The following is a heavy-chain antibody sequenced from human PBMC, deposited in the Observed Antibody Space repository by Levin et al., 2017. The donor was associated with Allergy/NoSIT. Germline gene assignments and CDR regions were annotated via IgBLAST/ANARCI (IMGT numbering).Heavy chain of an antibody. CDR1: GFIFGDYA. V-gene: IGHV3-23*01. D-gene: IGHD2-2*01. J-gene: IGHJ6*01. Sequence: GESLKISCAASGFIFGDYALSWVRQAPGKGLEWVSGISGRGDRTNYADSVKGRFTLSRDNSKNTMYLQMSSLGTDDTAVYYCAKDLHLDCSSTTWYGRQTMKYYEYGMDVWGQGTTVTVSS. CDR3: AKDLHLDCSSTTWYGRQTMKYYEYGMDV. CDR2: ISGRGDRT.